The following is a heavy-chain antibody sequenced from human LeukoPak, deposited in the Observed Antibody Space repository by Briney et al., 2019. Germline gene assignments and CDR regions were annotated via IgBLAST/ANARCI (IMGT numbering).Heavy chain of an antibody. J-gene: IGHJ4*02. Sequence: GGSLRLSCAASGFTFSDYYMSWIRQAPGKGLEWVSYISSSSSYTNYADSVKGRFTISRDNAKNSLYLQMNSLRAEDTPVYYCAPTASGGGDFYYWGQGTLVTVSS. CDR2: ISSSSSYT. CDR3: APTASGGGDFYY. D-gene: IGHD2-21*01. CDR1: GFTFSDYY. V-gene: IGHV3-11*06.